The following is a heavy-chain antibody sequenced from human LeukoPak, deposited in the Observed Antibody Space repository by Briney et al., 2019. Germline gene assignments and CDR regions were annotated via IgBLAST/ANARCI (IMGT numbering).Heavy chain of an antibody. J-gene: IGHJ4*02. Sequence: PGRSLRLSCAASGFTFSSYGMHWVRQAPGKGLEWVAVISYDGSNKYYADSVKGRFTISRDNSKNTLYLQMNSLRAEDTAVYYCAIDSSGYYSVFDYWGQGTLVTVSS. CDR3: AIDSSGYYSVFDY. D-gene: IGHD3-22*01. CDR1: GFTFSSYG. V-gene: IGHV3-30*03. CDR2: ISYDGSNK.